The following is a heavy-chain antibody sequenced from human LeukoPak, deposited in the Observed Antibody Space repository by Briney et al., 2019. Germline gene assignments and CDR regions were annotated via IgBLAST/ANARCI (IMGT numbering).Heavy chain of an antibody. Sequence: PGGSLRLSCAGSGFTFDDYGMSWVRQAPGKGLEWVSGINWNGGSTGYAGSVKGRFTISRDNAKNSLYLQMNSLRAEDTALYYCARRIGGIHSSGYYLADYWGQGTLVTVSS. V-gene: IGHV3-20*04. J-gene: IGHJ4*02. CDR3: ARRIGGIHSSGYYLADY. CDR2: INWNGGST. CDR1: GFTFDDYG. D-gene: IGHD3-22*01.